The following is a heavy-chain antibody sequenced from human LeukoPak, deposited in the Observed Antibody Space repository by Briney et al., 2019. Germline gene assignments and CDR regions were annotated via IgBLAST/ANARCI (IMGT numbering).Heavy chain of an antibody. V-gene: IGHV3-7*01. CDR3: GSGEWLDH. J-gene: IGHJ5*02. CDR2: IKQDGSET. D-gene: IGHD2-21*01. CDR1: GFIFSTCS. Sequence: GGSLGLSCAASGFIFSTCSMTWARQAPGKGLEWVANIKQDGSETFYVDSVKGRFTVSRDNAKASLYLEMNSLRAEDTAVYYCGSGEWLDHWGRGTLVTVSS.